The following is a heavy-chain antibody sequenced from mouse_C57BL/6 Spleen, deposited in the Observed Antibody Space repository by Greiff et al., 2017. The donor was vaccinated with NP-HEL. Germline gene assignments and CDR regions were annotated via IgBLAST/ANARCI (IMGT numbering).Heavy chain of an antibody. CDR2: INPNNGGT. CDR1: GYTFTDYY. Sequence: EVQLQQSGPELVKPGASVKISCKASGYTFTDYYMNWVKQSHGQSLEWIGDINPNNGGTSYNQKFKGKATLTVDKSSSTAYMELRSLASEDSAVYYCARGAGMVDYWGQGTTLTVSS. CDR3: ARGAGMVDY. D-gene: IGHD3-3*01. J-gene: IGHJ2*01. V-gene: IGHV1-26*01.